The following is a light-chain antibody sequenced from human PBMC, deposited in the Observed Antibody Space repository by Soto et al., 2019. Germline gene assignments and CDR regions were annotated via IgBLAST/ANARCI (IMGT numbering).Light chain of an antibody. CDR1: SNDVGAYKY. CDR3: RAYTSTSTL. CDR2: EVS. J-gene: IGLJ3*02. V-gene: IGLV2-14*01. Sequence: QSALTQPASVSGSPGQSITISCTGTSNDVGAYKYVSWYQQLPGKAPKLMIYEVSNRPSGVSNRFSGSKSGNTASLAISGRQDEDEADYYCRAYTSTSTLFGGGAELTVL.